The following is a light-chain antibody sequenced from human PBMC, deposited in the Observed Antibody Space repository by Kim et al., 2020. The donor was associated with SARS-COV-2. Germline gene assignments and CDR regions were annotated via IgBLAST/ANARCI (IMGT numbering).Light chain of an antibody. Sequence: SSELTQDPAVSVALGQTVRITCQGDSLRSYYATWYQQKPGQAPIVVIYGKNNRPSGILDRFSGSSSGNTASLTITGTQAGDEADYHCNSRDSNDKVVFGGGTQLTVL. J-gene: IGLJ2*01. V-gene: IGLV3-19*01. CDR2: GKN. CDR3: NSRDSNDKVV. CDR1: SLRSYY.